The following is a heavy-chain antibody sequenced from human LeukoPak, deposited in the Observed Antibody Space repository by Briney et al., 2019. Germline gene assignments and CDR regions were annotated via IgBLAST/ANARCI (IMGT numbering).Heavy chain of an antibody. Sequence: ASVKVSCKASGYTFTGNFLHWVRQAPGQGLEWMGWINPNSGGTNYAQKFQGRVTMTRDTSISTAYMELSRLRSDDTAVYYCARDLGSYSTFDYWGQGTLVTVSS. D-gene: IGHD1-26*01. CDR1: GYTFTGNF. V-gene: IGHV1-2*02. J-gene: IGHJ4*02. CDR2: INPNSGGT. CDR3: ARDLGSYSTFDY.